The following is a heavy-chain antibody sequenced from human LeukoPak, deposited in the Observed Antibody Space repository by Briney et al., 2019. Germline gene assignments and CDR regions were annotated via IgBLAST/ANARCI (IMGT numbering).Heavy chain of an antibody. CDR1: GYTFISYA. CDR3: ARDLNDFWSGYRQYYGMDV. CDR2: INVGNGNT. J-gene: IGHJ6*02. D-gene: IGHD3-3*01. V-gene: IGHV1-3*01. Sequence: ASVKVSCKASGYTFISYAIHWVRQAPGQSLEWVGWINVGNGNTKYSQKFQGRVTITRDTSASTAYMELSSLRSEDTAVYYCARDLNDFWSGYRQYYGMDVWGQGTTVTVSS.